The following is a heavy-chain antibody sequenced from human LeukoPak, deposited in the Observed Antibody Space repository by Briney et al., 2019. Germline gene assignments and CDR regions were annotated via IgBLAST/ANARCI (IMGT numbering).Heavy chain of an antibody. CDR2: ISSSSSYI. CDR1: GFTVSSNY. J-gene: IGHJ4*02. V-gene: IGHV3-21*01. CDR3: ARDPISEWLPSSLDY. D-gene: IGHD6-19*01. Sequence: PGGSLRLSCAASGFTVSSNYMSWVRQAPGKGLEWVSSISSSSSYIYYADSVKGRFTISRDNAKDSLYLQMNSLRAEDTAVYYCARDPISEWLPSSLDYWGQGTLVTVSS.